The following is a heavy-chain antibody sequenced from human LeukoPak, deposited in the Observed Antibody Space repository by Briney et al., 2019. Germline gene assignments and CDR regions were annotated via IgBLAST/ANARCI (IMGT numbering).Heavy chain of an antibody. CDR2: IYYSGST. D-gene: IGHD2-15*01. CDR1: GGSINSTSNY. V-gene: IGHV4-39*07. J-gene: IGHJ5*02. Sequence: TTSETLSLTCTVSGGSINSTSNYWGWIRQPPGKGLEWIGSIYYSGSTSYNPSLKSRVTISVDTSKNQFSLKLSSVTAAETAVYYCAGNLGYCSGGSCYDWFDPWGQGTLVTVSS. CDR3: AGNLGYCSGGSCYDWFDP.